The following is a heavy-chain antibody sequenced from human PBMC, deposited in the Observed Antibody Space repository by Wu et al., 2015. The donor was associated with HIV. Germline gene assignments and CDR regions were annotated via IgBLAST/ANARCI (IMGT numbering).Heavy chain of an antibody. Sequence: QVHLVQSGPEMKKPGASVKVSCKASGYSFTSYGISWVRQAPGQGLEWMGWISPYNGDTNYAQKFQGRVSMTTETSASTAYLELRSLGSDDTAIYFCARELGLDQWVRGLRRGQGTRGHRLL. CDR3: ARELGLDQWVRGLR. V-gene: IGHV1-18*01. CDR2: ISPYNGDT. CDR1: GYSFTSYG. D-gene: IGHD5/OR15-5a*01. J-gene: IGHJ4*02.